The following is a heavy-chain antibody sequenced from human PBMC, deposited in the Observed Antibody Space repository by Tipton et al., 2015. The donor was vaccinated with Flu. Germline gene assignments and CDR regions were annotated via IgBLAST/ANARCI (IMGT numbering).Heavy chain of an antibody. J-gene: IGHJ6*02. CDR2: ISSSGSTV. V-gene: IGHV3-11*01. CDR3: ARDHPPSITVLGEITDYFGMDV. D-gene: IGHD3-3*01. CDR1: GFTFSDDY. Sequence: QVQLVQSGGGLVKPGGYLRLSCAASGFTFSDDYMSWIRQAPGKGLAWISHISSSGSTVNYADSVKGRFTISRDNAKNSLYLQMNSLRAEDTAVYYCARDHPPSITVLGEITDYFGMDVWGQGTTVTVSS.